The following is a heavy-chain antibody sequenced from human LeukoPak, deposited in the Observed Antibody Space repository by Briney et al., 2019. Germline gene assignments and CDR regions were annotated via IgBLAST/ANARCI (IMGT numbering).Heavy chain of an antibody. D-gene: IGHD2-15*01. Sequence: SLSLSCAASGFTFDDYAMHWVPQVPGKGLEWVSGISWNSVSIDYADSVKGRFTISRDNVKNSLYLQMNSLRAEDMAFYYCARGRSYHYMDVWGKGTTVTVSS. J-gene: IGHJ6*03. CDR3: ARGRSYHYMDV. CDR1: GFTFDDYA. V-gene: IGHV3-9*03. CDR2: ISWNSVSI.